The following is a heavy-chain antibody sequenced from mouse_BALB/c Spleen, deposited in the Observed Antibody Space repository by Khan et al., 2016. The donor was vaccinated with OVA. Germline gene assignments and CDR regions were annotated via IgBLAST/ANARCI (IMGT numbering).Heavy chain of an antibody. CDR1: GFTFSDYG. CDR2: ISSGGSFT. Sequence: EVELVESGGDLVKPGGSLKLSCAASGFTFSDYGMSWVRQTPEERLEWVATISSGGSFTYYLDSVKGRFTVSSDSAKNTLYLQMSSLRSEDTAMCYCTRTPGYYGSNYFDQWGQGTSLTVSS. J-gene: IGHJ2*03. D-gene: IGHD1-1*01. CDR3: TRTPGYYGSNYFDQ. V-gene: IGHV5-9-3*01.